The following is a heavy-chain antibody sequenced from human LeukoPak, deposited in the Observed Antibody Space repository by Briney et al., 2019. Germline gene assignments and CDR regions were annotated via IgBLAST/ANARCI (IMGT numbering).Heavy chain of an antibody. CDR2: INHSGST. Sequence: PSETLSLTCTVSGGSISSGGYYWSWIRQPPGKGLEWIGEINHSGSTNYNPSLKSRVTISVDTSKNQFSLKLSSVTAADTAVYYCARPAHSGSYYPFDYWGQGTLVTVSS. CDR1: GGSISSGGYY. J-gene: IGHJ4*02. V-gene: IGHV4-39*01. D-gene: IGHD1-26*01. CDR3: ARPAHSGSYYPFDY.